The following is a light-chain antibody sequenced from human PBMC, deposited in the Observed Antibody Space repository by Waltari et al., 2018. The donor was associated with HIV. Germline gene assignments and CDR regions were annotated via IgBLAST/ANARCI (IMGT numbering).Light chain of an antibody. V-gene: IGKV4-1*01. CDR3: QQYFLIPPT. J-gene: IGKJ4*01. Sequence: DIVMTQSPDSLPVSLGERATINCTSSRSILYSSDNRNYLAWYQQKPRQPPKFLISWASTRESGVPDRFTGGGSGTDFTLTITRLQAEDVAVYHCQQYFLIPPTFGGGTKVEIK. CDR1: RSILYSSDNRNY. CDR2: WAS.